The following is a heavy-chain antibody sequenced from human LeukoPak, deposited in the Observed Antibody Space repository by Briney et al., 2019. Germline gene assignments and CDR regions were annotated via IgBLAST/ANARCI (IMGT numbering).Heavy chain of an antibody. D-gene: IGHD6-13*01. CDR3: ALSSSWSKFDF. V-gene: IGHV5-51*01. CDR1: GYTFTRYW. CDR2: IYPGDSDT. J-gene: IGHJ4*02. Sequence: GESLKISCKGSGYTFTRYWIGWVRQMPGKGLEWVGVIYPGDSDTRYSPSFQGQVTISADNSISTASLQWSSLKPSDTAMYYCALSSSWSKFDFWGQGTLVTVST.